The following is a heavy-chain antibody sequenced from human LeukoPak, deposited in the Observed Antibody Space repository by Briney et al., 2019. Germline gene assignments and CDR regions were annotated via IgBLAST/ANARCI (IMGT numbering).Heavy chain of an antibody. V-gene: IGHV3-30-3*02. D-gene: IGHD4-11*01. CDR2: ISYDGSNK. Sequence: GGSLRLSCAASGFTFSSYAMHWVRQAPGKGLEWVAVISYDGSNKYYADSVKGRFTISRDNSKNTLYLQMNSLRAEDTAVYYCAKSRTRTTVSLFDHWGQGTLVTVSS. CDR1: GFTFSSYA. J-gene: IGHJ4*02. CDR3: AKSRTRTTVSLFDH.